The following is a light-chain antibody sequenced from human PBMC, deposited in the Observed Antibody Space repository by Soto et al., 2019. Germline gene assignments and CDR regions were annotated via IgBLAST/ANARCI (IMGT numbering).Light chain of an antibody. Sequence: QSALTQPASVSGSPGQSITISCTGTSSDVGGYNYVSWYQQHPGKAPKLMIYDVSNRPSGVSNRFSGSKSGNTASLTISALQAEDEADYYCSSYTSSSTPWVFGGGTQLTVL. CDR2: DVS. J-gene: IGLJ3*02. CDR3: SSYTSSSTPWV. V-gene: IGLV2-14*01. CDR1: SSDVGGYNY.